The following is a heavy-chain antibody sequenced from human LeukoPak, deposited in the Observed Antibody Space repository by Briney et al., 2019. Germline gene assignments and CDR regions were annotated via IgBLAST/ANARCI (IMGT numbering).Heavy chain of an antibody. CDR3: ARRTSWYVVGDI. V-gene: IGHV4-30-2*01. CDR1: GGSISSGGYY. CDR2: IYHSGST. D-gene: IGHD6-13*01. J-gene: IGHJ3*02. Sequence: SQTLSLTCTVSGGSISSGGYYWSWIRQPPGKGLEWIGYIYHSGSTYYNPSLKSRVTISVDRSKNQFSLKLSSVTAADTAVYYCARRTSWYVVGDIWGQGTMVTVSS.